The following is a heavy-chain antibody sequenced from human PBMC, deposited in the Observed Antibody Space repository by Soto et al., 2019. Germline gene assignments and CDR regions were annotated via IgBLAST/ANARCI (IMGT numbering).Heavy chain of an antibody. D-gene: IGHD3-10*01. CDR1: GGSISSYY. CDR3: ARASYGSGSYHLDY. J-gene: IGHJ4*02. V-gene: IGHV4-4*07. Sequence: SETLSLTCTVTGGSISSYYWSWIRQPAGKGLEWIGRIYTSGSTNYNPSLKSRVTMSVDTSKNQFSLKLSSVTAADTAVYYCARASYGSGSYHLDYWGQGTLVTVSS. CDR2: IYTSGST.